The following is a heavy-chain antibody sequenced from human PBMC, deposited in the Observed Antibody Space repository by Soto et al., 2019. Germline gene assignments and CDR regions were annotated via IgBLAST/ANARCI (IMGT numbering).Heavy chain of an antibody. CDR2: FDPEDGET. D-gene: IGHD3-3*01. V-gene: IGHV1-24*01. Sequence: ASVKVSCKVSGYTLTELSMHWVRQAPGKGLEWMGGFDPEDGETIYAQKFQGRVTMTEDTSTDTAYMELSSLRSEDTAVYYCATVDFWSGYSFSGYWGQGTLVTVSS. CDR1: GYTLTELS. CDR3: ATVDFWSGYSFSGY. J-gene: IGHJ4*02.